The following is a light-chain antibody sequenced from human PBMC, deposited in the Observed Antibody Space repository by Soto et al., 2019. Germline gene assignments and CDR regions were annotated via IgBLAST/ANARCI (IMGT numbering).Light chain of an antibody. CDR3: QQYYSYPWT. V-gene: IGKV1-5*03. Sequence: DIQMTQSPSTLSASVGDRVTITCRASQSISTYLAWYQQKPGKAPKVLIYWASSLESGVPSRFSGSGSGTDFPLTIRSLQSDDSQSYYYCQQYYSYPWTFGQGPKVEVK. J-gene: IGKJ1*01. CDR2: WAS. CDR1: QSISTY.